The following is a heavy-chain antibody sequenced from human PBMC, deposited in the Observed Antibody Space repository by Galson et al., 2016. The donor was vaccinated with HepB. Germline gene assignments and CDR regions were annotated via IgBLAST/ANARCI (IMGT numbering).Heavy chain of an antibody. J-gene: IGHJ4*02. CDR1: GDSVSSSNVA. CDR2: TYYWSGWHD. Sequence: CAISGDSVSSSNVAWNWIRQSPSRGLEWLGKTYYWSGWHDDYAISVRGRITISPDTSKNQFSLQLNSVTPEDTAVYYCARDMNWAFDYWGQGSLVTVSS. CDR3: ARDMNWAFDY. D-gene: IGHD7-27*01. V-gene: IGHV6-1*01.